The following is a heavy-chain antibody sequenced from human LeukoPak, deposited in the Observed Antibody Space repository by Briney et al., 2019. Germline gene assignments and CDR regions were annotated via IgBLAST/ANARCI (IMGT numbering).Heavy chain of an antibody. CDR2: IYYSGST. D-gene: IGHD1-26*01. CDR1: GGSISSSSYY. Sequence: PSETLSLTCTVSGGSISSSSYYWGWIRQPPGKGLEWIGSIYYSGSTYYNPSHKSRVTISVDTSKNQFSLKLSSVTAADTAVYYCARARSYLNWFDPWGQGTLVTVSS. CDR3: ARARSYLNWFDP. V-gene: IGHV4-39*07. J-gene: IGHJ5*02.